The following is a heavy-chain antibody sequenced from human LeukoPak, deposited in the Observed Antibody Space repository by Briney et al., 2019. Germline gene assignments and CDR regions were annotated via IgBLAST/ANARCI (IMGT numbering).Heavy chain of an antibody. CDR1: GGSISSYY. V-gene: IGHV4-59*01. Sequence: SETLSLTCTVSGGSISSYYWSWIRQPPGKGLEWIGYIHYSGSTNYNPSLKSRVTISVDTSKNQFSLKVNSVTAADTAVYYCARTTEDCSGTSCYQYWFDPWGQGTLVTVTS. J-gene: IGHJ5*02. D-gene: IGHD2-2*01. CDR2: IHYSGST. CDR3: ARTTEDCSGTSCYQYWFDP.